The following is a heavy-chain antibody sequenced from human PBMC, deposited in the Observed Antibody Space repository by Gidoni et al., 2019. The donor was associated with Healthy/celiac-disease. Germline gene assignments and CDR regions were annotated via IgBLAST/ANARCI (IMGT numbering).Heavy chain of an antibody. CDR1: GFTFCSYS. V-gene: IGHV3-21*01. D-gene: IGHD6-19*01. CDR3: ARTRLVQWLVAPDY. CDR2: ISSSSSYI. Sequence: EVQLVESGGGLAKPGGSLRLSCAASGFTFCSYSMNWVRQAPGKGLEWVSSISSSSSYIYYADSVKGRFTISRDNAKNSLYLQMNSLRAEDTAVYYCARTRLVQWLVAPDYWGQGTLVTVSS. J-gene: IGHJ4*02.